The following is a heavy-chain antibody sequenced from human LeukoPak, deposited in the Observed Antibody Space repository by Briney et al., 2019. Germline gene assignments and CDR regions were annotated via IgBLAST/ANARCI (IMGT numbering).Heavy chain of an antibody. CDR3: ARALRTNILTTDY. CDR2: LNPKSGGA. V-gene: IGHV1-2*02. D-gene: IGHD3-9*01. J-gene: IGHJ4*02. CDR1: GYTFTGYY. Sequence: ASVKVSCKASGYTFTGYYMHWVRQAPGQGLEWMGWLNPKSGGANSAQNSQGRVSMTGDTSISTAYMELSRLRSDDTAVYFCARALRTNILTTDYWGQGTLVTVSS.